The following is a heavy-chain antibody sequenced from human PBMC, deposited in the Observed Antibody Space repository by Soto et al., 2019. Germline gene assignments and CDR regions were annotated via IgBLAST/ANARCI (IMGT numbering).Heavy chain of an antibody. J-gene: IGHJ3*02. CDR3: ARGLYYYDSSGYRDAFDI. V-gene: IGHV1-2*04. CDR2: INPNSGGT. Sequence: GXSVKVSCKASGYTFTGYYMHWVRQAPGQGLEWMGWINPNSGGTNYAQKFQGWVTMTRDTSISTAYMELSRLRSDDTAVYYCARGLYYYDSSGYRDAFDIWGQGTMVTVSS. CDR1: GYTFTGYY. D-gene: IGHD3-22*01.